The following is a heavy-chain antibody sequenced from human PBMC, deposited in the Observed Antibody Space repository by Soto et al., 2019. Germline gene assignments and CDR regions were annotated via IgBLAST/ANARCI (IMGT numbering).Heavy chain of an antibody. CDR3: ARGGGRKWELREDYYYYGMDV. J-gene: IGHJ6*02. CDR2: IIPIFGTA. D-gene: IGHD1-26*01. Sequence: VKXCCKGSGGTFSSYAISWVRQAPGQGLEWMGGIIPIFGTANYAQKFQGRVTITADESTSTAYMELSSLRSEDTAVYYCARGGGRKWELREDYYYYGMDVWGQGTTVTVSS. V-gene: IGHV1-69*01. CDR1: GGTFSSYA.